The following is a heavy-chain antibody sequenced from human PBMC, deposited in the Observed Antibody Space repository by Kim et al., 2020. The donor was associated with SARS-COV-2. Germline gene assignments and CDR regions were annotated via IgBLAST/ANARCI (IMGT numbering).Heavy chain of an antibody. Sequence: SETLSLTCTVSGGSISSGGYYWSWIRQHPGKGLEWIGYIYYSGSTYYNPSLKSRVTISVDTSKNQFSLKLSSVTAADTAVYYCARGRYYYDSSGYHFDYWGQGTLVTVSS. CDR2: IYYSGST. V-gene: IGHV4-31*03. J-gene: IGHJ4*02. D-gene: IGHD3-22*01. CDR3: ARGRYYYDSSGYHFDY. CDR1: GGSISSGGYY.